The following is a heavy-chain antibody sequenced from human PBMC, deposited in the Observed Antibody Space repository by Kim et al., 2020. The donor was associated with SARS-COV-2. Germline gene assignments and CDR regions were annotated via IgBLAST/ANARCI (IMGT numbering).Heavy chain of an antibody. CDR3: ARDLTWTGRDFVFDF. D-gene: IGHD2-15*01. V-gene: IGHV3-30*01. Sequence: DSVKGRFTISRDNSKNTLYLQMNSLRAEDTAVYYCARDLTWTGRDFVFDFWGQGTLVTVSS. J-gene: IGHJ4*02.